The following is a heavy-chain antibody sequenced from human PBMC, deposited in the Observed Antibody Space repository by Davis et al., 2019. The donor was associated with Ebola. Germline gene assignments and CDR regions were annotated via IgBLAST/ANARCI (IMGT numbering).Heavy chain of an antibody. Sequence: GGFLRLSCAASGFTFSSYGMHWVRQAPGKGLEWVAVISYDGSNKYYADSVKGRFTISRDNSKNTLYLQMNSLRAEDTAVYYCAKLELKGYWGQGTLVTVSS. D-gene: IGHD1-7*01. J-gene: IGHJ4*02. CDR1: GFTFSSYG. CDR3: AKLELKGY. CDR2: ISYDGSNK. V-gene: IGHV3-30*18.